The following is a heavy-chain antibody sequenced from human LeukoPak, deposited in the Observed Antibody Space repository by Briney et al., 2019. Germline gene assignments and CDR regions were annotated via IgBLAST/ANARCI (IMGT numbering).Heavy chain of an antibody. J-gene: IGHJ4*02. V-gene: IGHV3-23*01. CDR1: GFTFSSFG. Sequence: PGGSLRLSCAASGFTFSSFGMSWVRQAPGKGLEWVSAISVSGGSTNYADSVKGRFTISRDNSKNTLYLQMNSLRAEDTAVHYCAKVFFMDYWGQGTLVTVSS. CDR3: AKVFFMDY. CDR2: ISVSGGST. D-gene: IGHD2-8*01.